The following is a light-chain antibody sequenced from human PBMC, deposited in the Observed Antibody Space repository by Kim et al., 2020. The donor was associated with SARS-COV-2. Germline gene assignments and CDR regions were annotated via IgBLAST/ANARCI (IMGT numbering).Light chain of an antibody. J-gene: IGKJ4*01. CDR2: AAS. CDR1: QSINNE. CDR3: QQSYSVPIT. V-gene: IGKV1-39*01. Sequence: DIQMTQSPSSLSASVGDRVTITCRASQSINNELNWYQAKPGKAPILLIYAASNLQAWVPSRFSGSGSGTDFTLTITSLQPEDFATYFCQQSYSVPITFGGGTKVDIK.